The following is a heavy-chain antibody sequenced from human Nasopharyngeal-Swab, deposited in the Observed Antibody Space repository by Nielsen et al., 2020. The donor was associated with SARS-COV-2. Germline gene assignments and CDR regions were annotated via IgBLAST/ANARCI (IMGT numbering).Heavy chain of an antibody. Sequence: LSLTCAASGFTFSSYGMHWVRQAPGKGLEWVAVISYDGSNKYYADSVKGRFTISRDNSKNTLYLQMNSLRAEDTAVYYCAKDGPRYCSGGSCYFDYWGQGTLVTVSS. CDR2: ISYDGSNK. J-gene: IGHJ4*02. CDR3: AKDGPRYCSGGSCYFDY. CDR1: GFTFSSYG. V-gene: IGHV3-30*18. D-gene: IGHD2-15*01.